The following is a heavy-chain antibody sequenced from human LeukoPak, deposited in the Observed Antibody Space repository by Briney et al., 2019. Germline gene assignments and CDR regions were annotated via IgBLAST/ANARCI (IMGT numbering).Heavy chain of an antibody. CDR1: GFTLSSYW. Sequence: GSLRLSFAASGFTLSSYWVHWVRQPPGKGLMWLSRTNEDGSYADYADSVKGRFTISRDNAKNTVYLQMNSLRTEDTAVYFCGRINYNGDYWGRGTLVTVSS. J-gene: IGHJ4*02. V-gene: IGHV3-74*01. CDR3: GRINYNGDY. D-gene: IGHD3-10*01. CDR2: TNEDGSYA.